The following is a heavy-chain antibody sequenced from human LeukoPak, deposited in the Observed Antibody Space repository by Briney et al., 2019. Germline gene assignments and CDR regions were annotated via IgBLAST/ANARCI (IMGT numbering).Heavy chain of an antibody. Sequence: PGGSLRLSCAASGFTFSSYAMHWVRQAPGKGLEWVAVISYDGSNKYYADSVKGRFTISRDNSKNTLYLQMNRLRAEDTAVYYCARDDKYSGYDSDYWGQGTLVTVSS. CDR2: ISYDGSNK. J-gene: IGHJ4*02. D-gene: IGHD5-12*01. CDR3: ARDDKYSGYDSDY. CDR1: GFTFSSYA. V-gene: IGHV3-30-3*01.